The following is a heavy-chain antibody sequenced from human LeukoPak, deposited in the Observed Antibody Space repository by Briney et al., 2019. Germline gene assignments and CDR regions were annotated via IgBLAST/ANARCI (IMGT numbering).Heavy chain of an antibody. CDR3: AKTIVGGSAFDN. CDR2: IKQDGSEK. CDR1: GFTFSSYW. Sequence: PGGSLRLSCAASGFTFSSYWMSWVRQAPGKGREWVANIKQDGSEKFYADSVRGRVTISRDNAKNSLYLQINSLRAEDTAVYYCAKTIVGGSAFDNWGQGALVTVSS. J-gene: IGHJ4*02. V-gene: IGHV3-7*01. D-gene: IGHD1-26*01.